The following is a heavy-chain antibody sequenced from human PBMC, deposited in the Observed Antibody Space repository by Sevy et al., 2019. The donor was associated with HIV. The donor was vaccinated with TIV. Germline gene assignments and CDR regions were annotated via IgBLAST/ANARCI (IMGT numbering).Heavy chain of an antibody. Sequence: GGSLRLSCAASGFTFNIYEMNWVRQAPGKGLEWVSYISSSFSIYYADSVKGCFTISRDNAKNSLYLQMNSLRAEDTAVYYCTNYVHYWGQGTLVTVSS. CDR1: GFTFNIYE. J-gene: IGHJ4*02. V-gene: IGHV3-48*03. CDR2: ISSSFSI. CDR3: TNYVHY.